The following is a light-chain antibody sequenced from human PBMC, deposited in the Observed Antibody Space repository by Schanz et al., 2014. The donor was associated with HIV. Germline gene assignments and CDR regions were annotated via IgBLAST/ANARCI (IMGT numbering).Light chain of an antibody. J-gene: IGKJ4*01. Sequence: EIVLTQSPGTLSLSPGERATLSCRASQSVVSSYLAWYRQRPAQAPRLLIYGASSRATGIPDRFSGSGSGTEFILTINTLRPEDSAVYYCQQRSHWPLTFGGGTKVEI. CDR1: QSVVSSY. V-gene: IGKV3D-20*02. CDR3: QQRSHWPLT. CDR2: GAS.